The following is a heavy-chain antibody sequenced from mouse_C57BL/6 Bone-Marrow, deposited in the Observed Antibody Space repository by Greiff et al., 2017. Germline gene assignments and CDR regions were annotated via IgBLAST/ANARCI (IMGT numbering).Heavy chain of an antibody. CDR2: ISYSGST. CDR1: GYSITSGYD. Sequence: EVQLQESGPGMVKPSQSLSLTCTVTGYSITSGYDWHWIRHFPGNKLELMGYISYSGSTNYNPSLTSRISITHDTSKNHFFLKLNSVTTEDTATYYCARCGHAMDYWGQGTSVTVAS. V-gene: IGHV3-1*01. J-gene: IGHJ4*01. CDR3: ARCGHAMDY.